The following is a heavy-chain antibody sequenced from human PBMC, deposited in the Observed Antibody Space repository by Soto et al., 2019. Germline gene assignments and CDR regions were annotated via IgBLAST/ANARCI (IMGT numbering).Heavy chain of an antibody. V-gene: IGHV3-23*01. CDR2: LSGSGTST. D-gene: IGHD6-19*01. CDR3: AKATTNGGWFNPFDS. Sequence: PGGSLRLSCGASGFSFVNYAMNWVRQAPGKGLEWVSGLSGSGTSTYYADSVKGRFTISRDNSRDTLFLQMNSLTADEKAVYYCAKATTNGGWFNPFDSWGQGA. CDR1: GFSFVNYA. J-gene: IGHJ4*02.